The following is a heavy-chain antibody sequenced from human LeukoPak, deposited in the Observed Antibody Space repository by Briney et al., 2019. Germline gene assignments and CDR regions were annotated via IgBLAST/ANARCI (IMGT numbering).Heavy chain of an antibody. V-gene: IGHV3-9*01. CDR3: ARDWGLWFGEFYYYYGMDV. J-gene: IGHJ6*02. CDR1: GFTFDDYA. CDR2: ISWNSGSI. Sequence: PGRSLRLSCAASGFTFDDYAMHWVRHTPGKGLEWVLGISWNSGSIGYADSVKGRFTISRDNAENSLYLQMNSLRAEDTALYYCARDWGLWFGEFYYYYGMDVWGQGTTVTVSS. D-gene: IGHD3-10*01.